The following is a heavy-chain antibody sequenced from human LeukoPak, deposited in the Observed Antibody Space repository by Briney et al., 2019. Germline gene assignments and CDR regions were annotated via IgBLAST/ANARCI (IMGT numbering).Heavy chain of an antibody. CDR1: GFTFSSYA. CDR2: ISYDGSNK. Sequence: GGSLRLSCAASGFTFSSYAMHWVRQAPGKGLEWVAVISYDGSNKYYADSVKGRFTISRDNSKNTLYLQMNSLRAEDTAVYYCARDVGTMIVVALFDYWGQGTLVTVSS. V-gene: IGHV3-30-3*01. J-gene: IGHJ4*02. D-gene: IGHD3-22*01. CDR3: ARDVGTMIVVALFDY.